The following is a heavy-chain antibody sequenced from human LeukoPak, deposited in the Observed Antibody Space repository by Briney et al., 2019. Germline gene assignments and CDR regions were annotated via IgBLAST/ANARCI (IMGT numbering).Heavy chain of an antibody. CDR3: ARVTRVGLSTGSHFDY. Sequence: SVKVSCKASGGTFSSYAISWVRQAPGQGLEWMGGIIPIFGTANYAQKFQGRVTITTDESTSTAYMELSSLRSEDTAVYYCARVTRVGLSTGSHFDYWGQGTLVTVSS. D-gene: IGHD2-2*01. V-gene: IGHV1-69*05. CDR2: IIPIFGTA. J-gene: IGHJ4*02. CDR1: GGTFSSYA.